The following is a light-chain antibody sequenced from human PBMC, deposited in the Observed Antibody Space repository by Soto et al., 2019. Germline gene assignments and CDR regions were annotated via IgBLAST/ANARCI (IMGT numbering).Light chain of an antibody. V-gene: IGKV3-15*01. CDR3: QQYNNWPLT. CDR1: QSVSSN. J-gene: IGKJ4*01. CDR2: GAS. Sequence: EVVMPQSPATLSVSLGDRATLSCRASQSVSSNLAWYQQKPCQAPRLLIYGASTRATGIPARFSGSGSGTEFTLTISSLQSEDFAVYSCQQYNNWPLTFGGGTKVEIK.